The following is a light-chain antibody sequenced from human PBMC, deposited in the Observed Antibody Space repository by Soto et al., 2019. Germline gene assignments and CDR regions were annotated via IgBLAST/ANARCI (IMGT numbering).Light chain of an antibody. Sequence: EIVMTQSPATLSVSPGERATLSCKASQSVSSNLAWYQQKPGQAPRLIIYGASTRATGIPARFSGSGFGTDFTLTTSSLEPEDAAVYYCQQRSNWPPITFGQGTRLEI. CDR1: QSVSSN. J-gene: IGKJ5*01. CDR3: QQRSNWPPIT. CDR2: GAS. V-gene: IGKV3-15*01.